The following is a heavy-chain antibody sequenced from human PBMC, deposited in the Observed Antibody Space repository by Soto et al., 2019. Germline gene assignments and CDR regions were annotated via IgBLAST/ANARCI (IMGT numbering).Heavy chain of an antibody. V-gene: IGHV1-69*02. J-gene: IGHJ3*02. D-gene: IGHD5-12*01. CDR3: ASDSPQWNSGYDYARGAFDI. CDR1: GGTFSSYT. Sequence: SVKVSCKASGGTFSSYTISWVRQAPGQGLEWMGRIIPILGIANYAQKFQGRVTITADKSTSTAYMELSSLRSEDTAVYYCASDSPQWNSGYDYARGAFDIWGQGTMVTVSS. CDR2: IIPILGIA.